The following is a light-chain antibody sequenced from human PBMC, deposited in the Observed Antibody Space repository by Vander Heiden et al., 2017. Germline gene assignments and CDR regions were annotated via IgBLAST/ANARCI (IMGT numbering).Light chain of an antibody. J-gene: IGKJ1*01. CDR1: QSVSSS. CDR3: QQRSNWPRT. CDR2: DAS. V-gene: IGKV3-11*01. Sequence: ELVLTQSPATLSLSPGERATLSCRASQSVSSSLAWYQQKPGQAPRLLIYDASNRATGIPARFSGSGSGTDFTLTINSLEPEDFAVYYCQQRSNWPRTFGQGTKVEIK.